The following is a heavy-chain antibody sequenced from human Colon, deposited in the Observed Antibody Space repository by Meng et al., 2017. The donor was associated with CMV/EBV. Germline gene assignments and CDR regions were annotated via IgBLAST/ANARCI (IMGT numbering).Heavy chain of an antibody. Sequence: SGYVFNVYYSHWVRQARGQGLEWMGWMNPNSGETNYAQKFQDRVTLTRDTSTGTAFMELTSLRSDDTAVYYCARLLSGGWERGLGDYWGQGTLVTVSS. V-gene: IGHV1-2*02. J-gene: IGHJ4*02. CDR2: MNPNSGET. CDR1: GYVFNVYY. CDR3: ARLLSGGWERGLGDY. D-gene: IGHD2-15*01.